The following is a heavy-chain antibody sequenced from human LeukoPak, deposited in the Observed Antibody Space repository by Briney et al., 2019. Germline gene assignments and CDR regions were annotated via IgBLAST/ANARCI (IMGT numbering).Heavy chain of an antibody. Sequence: SVKVSCKASGGTFSSYAISWVRQAPGQGLEWVGRIIPILGIANYAQKFQGRVTITADKSTSTAYMELSSLRSEDTAVYYCARAFIVATTAFDYWGQGTLVTVSS. J-gene: IGHJ4*02. D-gene: IGHD5-12*01. CDR3: ARAFIVATTAFDY. V-gene: IGHV1-69*04. CDR2: IIPILGIA. CDR1: GGTFSSYA.